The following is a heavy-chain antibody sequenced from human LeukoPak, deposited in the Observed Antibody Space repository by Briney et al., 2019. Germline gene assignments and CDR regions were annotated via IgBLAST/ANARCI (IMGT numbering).Heavy chain of an antibody. Sequence: TGGSLRLSCAASGFTFSSYGMHWVRQGSGKGLEWVAVTWNDGSIKYYADSVKGRFTISRDNSKNTLYLQMNGLRAEDTAVYYCARARTSSNYYYGMDVWGKGTTVTVSS. V-gene: IGHV3-33*01. CDR1: GFTFSSYG. J-gene: IGHJ6*04. CDR2: TWNDGSIK. CDR3: ARARTSSNYYYGMDV. D-gene: IGHD2-2*01.